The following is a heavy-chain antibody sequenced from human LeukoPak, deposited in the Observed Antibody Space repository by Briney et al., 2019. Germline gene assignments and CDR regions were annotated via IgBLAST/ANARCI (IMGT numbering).Heavy chain of an antibody. CDR3: ARRGGKNYGDYVVYDKYMDV. CDR1: GYTFTSYY. D-gene: IGHD4-17*01. Sequence: ASVKVSCKASGYTFTSYYMHWVRQAPGQGLEWMGIINPSGGSTSYAQKFQGRVTMTRDMSTSTVYMELSSLRSDDTAVYYCARRGGKNYGDYVVYDKYMDVWGTGTTVTVSS. J-gene: IGHJ6*03. V-gene: IGHV1-46*01. CDR2: INPSGGST.